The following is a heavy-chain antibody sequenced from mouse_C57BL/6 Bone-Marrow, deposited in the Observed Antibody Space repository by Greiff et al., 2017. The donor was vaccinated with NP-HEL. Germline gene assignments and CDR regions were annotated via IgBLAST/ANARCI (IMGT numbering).Heavy chain of an antibody. CDR3: ARYDYDGGYWYFDV. CDR2: IDPANGNT. V-gene: IGHV14-3*01. J-gene: IGHJ1*03. D-gene: IGHD2-4*01. Sequence: EVQRVESVAELVRPGASVKLSCTASGFNIKNTYMHWVKQRPEQGLEWIGRIDPANGNTKYAPKFQGKATITADTSSNTAYLQLSSLTSEDTAIYYCARYDYDGGYWYFDVWGTGTTVTVSS. CDR1: GFNIKNTY.